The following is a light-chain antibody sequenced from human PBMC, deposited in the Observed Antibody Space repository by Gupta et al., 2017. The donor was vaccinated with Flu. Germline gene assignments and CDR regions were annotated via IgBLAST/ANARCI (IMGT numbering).Light chain of an antibody. J-gene: IGKJ1*01. Sequence: GTLSLSPGARATLSCRASQSVSATYLAWYQQKPGQAPRLLIYGASSRATGIPDRFSGSGYGTDFTLTISRLEPEHFALYYCQLGGNSPWTFGQGTKVEIK. CDR1: QSVSATY. V-gene: IGKV3-20*01. CDR2: GAS. CDR3: QLGGNSPWT.